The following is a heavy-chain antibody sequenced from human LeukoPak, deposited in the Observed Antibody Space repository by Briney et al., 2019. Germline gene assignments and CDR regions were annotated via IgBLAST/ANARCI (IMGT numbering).Heavy chain of an antibody. CDR2: ISFDGSDK. V-gene: IGHV3-30*04. Sequence: GGSLRLSCAASGFSFSSFAMHWVRQAPGKGLEWVTVISFDGSDKFYTDSVKGRFTISRENSKNTLYLQMNNLTAEDTAVYYCAKVGIRTASDNWGQGTLVSVSS. J-gene: IGHJ4*02. CDR3: AKVGIRTASDN. CDR1: GFSFSSFA. D-gene: IGHD1-14*01.